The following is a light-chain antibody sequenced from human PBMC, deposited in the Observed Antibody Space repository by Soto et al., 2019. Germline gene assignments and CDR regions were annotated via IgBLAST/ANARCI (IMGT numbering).Light chain of an antibody. CDR3: SSYTCSTFYV. J-gene: IGLJ1*01. Sequence: QSALTQPASVSGSPGQSITISCTGTSSDVGGSNYVSWYQQPPGKAPRLIIYEVSSRPSGVSNRSSGSKSGNTASLTISGLQAEDEAGYYCSSYTCSTFYVFGRGTKVTVL. V-gene: IGLV2-14*01. CDR2: EVS. CDR1: SSDVGGSNY.